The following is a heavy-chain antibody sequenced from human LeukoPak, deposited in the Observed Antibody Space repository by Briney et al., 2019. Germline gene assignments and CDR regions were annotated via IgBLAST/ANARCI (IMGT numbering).Heavy chain of an antibody. D-gene: IGHD6-19*01. CDR1: GYTFTGYY. CDR3: ATLREGRYSSGSAYMDV. J-gene: IGHJ6*03. CDR2: INPNSGGT. Sequence: ASVKVSCKASGYTFTGYYMHWVRQAPGQGLEWMGWINPNSGGTNYAQKFQGRVTMTRNTSISTAYMELSSLRSEDTAVYYCATLREGRYSSGSAYMDVWGKGTTVTISS. V-gene: IGHV1-2*02.